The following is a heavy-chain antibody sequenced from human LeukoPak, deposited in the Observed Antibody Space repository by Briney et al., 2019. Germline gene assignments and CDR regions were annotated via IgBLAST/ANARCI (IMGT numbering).Heavy chain of an antibody. CDR3: AKDVESDIVVVVAAAFDI. D-gene: IGHD2-15*01. CDR1: GFTFSSYA. CDR2: ISGRGGST. J-gene: IGHJ3*02. Sequence: GGSLRLSCAASGFTFSSYAMSWVRQAPGKGLEWVSAISGRGGSTYYADSVKGRFTISRDNSKNTLYLQMNSLRAEDTAVYYCAKDVESDIVVVVAAAFDIWGQGTMVTVSS. V-gene: IGHV3-23*01.